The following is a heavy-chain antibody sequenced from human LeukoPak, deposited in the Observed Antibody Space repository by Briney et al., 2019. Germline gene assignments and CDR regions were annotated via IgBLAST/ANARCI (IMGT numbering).Heavy chain of an antibody. J-gene: IGHJ4*02. D-gene: IGHD5-12*01. V-gene: IGHV1-69*05. CDR2: IIPSFRTA. Sequence: GSSVKVSCKASGDTFSNYAISWVRQAPGQGLEWLGGIIPSFRTANYAQRFQGRVTITTDESTSTAYMELRSLRSDDTAVYYCARGGYGPNFDYWGQGTLAIVSS. CDR1: GDTFSNYA. CDR3: ARGGYGPNFDY.